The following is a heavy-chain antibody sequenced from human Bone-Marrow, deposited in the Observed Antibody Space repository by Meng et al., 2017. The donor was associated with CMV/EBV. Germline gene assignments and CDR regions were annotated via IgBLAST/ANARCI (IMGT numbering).Heavy chain of an antibody. CDR3: AKDPSHRAAGLYYFDY. Sequence: GESLKISCVASGFTFSSYGMHWVRQAPGKGLEWVAFIRYDGSNKYYADSVKGRFTISRDNSKNTLYLQMNSLRAEDTAVYYCAKDPSHRAAGLYYFDYWGQGTLVTVSS. CDR1: GFTFSSYG. CDR2: IRYDGSNK. V-gene: IGHV3-30*02. D-gene: IGHD6-13*01. J-gene: IGHJ4*02.